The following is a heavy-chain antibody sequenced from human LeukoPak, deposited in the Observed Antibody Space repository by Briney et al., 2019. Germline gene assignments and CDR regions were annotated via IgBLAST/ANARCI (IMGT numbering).Heavy chain of an antibody. D-gene: IGHD6-19*01. CDR2: INPNSGGT. Sequence: ASVKVSCKASGYTFTSYGISWVRQAPGQGLEWMGWINPNSGGTNYARKFQGRVTMTRDTSISTAYMELSRLRSDDTAVYYCASTAGSSGWLELYYYGMDVWGQGTTVTVSS. V-gene: IGHV1-2*02. CDR1: GYTFTSYG. CDR3: ASTAGSSGWLELYYYGMDV. J-gene: IGHJ6*02.